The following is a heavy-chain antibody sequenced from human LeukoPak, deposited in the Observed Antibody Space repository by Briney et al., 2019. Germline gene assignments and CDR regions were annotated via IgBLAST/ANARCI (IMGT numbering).Heavy chain of an antibody. CDR2: IIPIFGTA. CDR3: ASTEQWLVSGLYYYYYMDV. Sequence: SVKVSCKASGGTFTSYAISWVRQAPGQGLEWMGGIIPIFGTANYAQKFQGRVTIITDESTSTAYMELSSLRSEDTAVYYCASTEQWLVSGLYYYYYMDVWGKGTTVTVSS. J-gene: IGHJ6*03. D-gene: IGHD6-19*01. CDR1: GGTFTSYA. V-gene: IGHV1-69*05.